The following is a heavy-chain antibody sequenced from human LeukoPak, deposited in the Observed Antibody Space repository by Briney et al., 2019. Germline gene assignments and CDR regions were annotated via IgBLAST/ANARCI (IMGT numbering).Heavy chain of an antibody. D-gene: IGHD1-1*01. CDR3: ARGAMRTGFDS. CDR1: GDSVSSSSNV. J-gene: IGHJ4*02. CDR2: TYYGSKWNN. Sequence: PSQTLSLTCAISGDSVSSSSNVWNWIRQSPSRGLEWLGRTYYGSKWNNDYAASVKSRITVNPDTSKNQLSLQLNSVTPEDTAVYYCARGAMRTGFDSWGQGTLVTVSA. V-gene: IGHV6-1*01.